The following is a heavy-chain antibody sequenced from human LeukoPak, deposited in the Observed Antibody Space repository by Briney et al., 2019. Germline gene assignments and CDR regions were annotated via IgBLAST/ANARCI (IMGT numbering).Heavy chain of an antibody. J-gene: IGHJ4*02. CDR2: VSGSGSST. D-gene: IGHD6-13*01. CDR1: GFIFSSHA. V-gene: IGHV3-23*01. Sequence: GGSLRLSCAASGFIFSSHAMNWVRQAPGKGLEWVSGVSGSGSSTFHADSVKGRFTISRDNSKNILYLQMNSLRVEDTAVYYCAKSRVSSWGAIDYWGQGTLLTVSS. CDR3: AKSRVSSWGAIDY.